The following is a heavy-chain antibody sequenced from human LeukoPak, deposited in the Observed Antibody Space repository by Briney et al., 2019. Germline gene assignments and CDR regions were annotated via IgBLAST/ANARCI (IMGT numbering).Heavy chain of an antibody. J-gene: IGHJ4*02. Sequence: GASVKVSCKASGYTFTGYYMHWVRQAPGQGLEWMGWINPNSGGTNYAQKFQGRVTMTRDTSISTAYMELSRLRSEDTAVYYCARGVGQLLSGVLFDYWGQGTLVTVSS. V-gene: IGHV1-2*02. CDR2: INPNSGGT. D-gene: IGHD2-2*01. CDR3: ARGVGQLLSGVLFDY. CDR1: GYTFTGYY.